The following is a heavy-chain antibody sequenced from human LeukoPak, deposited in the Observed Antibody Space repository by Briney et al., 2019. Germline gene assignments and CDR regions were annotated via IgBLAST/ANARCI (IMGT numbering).Heavy chain of an antibody. CDR2: ISGSGGST. Sequence: GGPLRLSCAASGLTLSSYWMSWVRQAPGKGLEWVSAISGSGGSTYYADSVKGRFTISRDNSKNTLYLQMNNLRAEDTAVYYCAKTRGSGPFDYWGQGTLVTVSS. D-gene: IGHD3-10*01. V-gene: IGHV3-23*01. CDR3: AKTRGSGPFDY. J-gene: IGHJ4*02. CDR1: GLTLSSYW.